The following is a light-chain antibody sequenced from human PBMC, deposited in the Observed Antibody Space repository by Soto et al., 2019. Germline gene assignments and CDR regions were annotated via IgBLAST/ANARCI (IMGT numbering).Light chain of an antibody. J-gene: IGKJ1*01. CDR3: QQYGSSPTT. CDR1: QSVSSSY. CDR2: GAS. Sequence: EIVLTQSPGTLSLSPGERATLSCRASQSVSSSYLAWYQQKPGQAPRLLIYGASSRATGIPDRFSGSGSGKDFTLTISRLEPEDFAVYYCQQYGSSPTTFGQGTQVEIK. V-gene: IGKV3-20*01.